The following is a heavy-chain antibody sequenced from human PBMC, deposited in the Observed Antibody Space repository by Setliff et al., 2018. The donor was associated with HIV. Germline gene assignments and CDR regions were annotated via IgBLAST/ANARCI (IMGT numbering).Heavy chain of an antibody. D-gene: IGHD6-13*01. J-gene: IGHJ4*02. CDR1: GGTFSSYV. V-gene: IGHV1-69*13. CDR2: IIPIFGTA. Sequence: VASVKVSCKASGGTFSSYVISWVRQAPGQGLEWMGGIIPIFGTANYAQKFQGRVTITADESTSTDYMELSSLRSEDTAVYYCAIGSSNWPHRPNNYYFDYWGQGTPVTVSS. CDR3: AIGSSNWPHRPNNYYFDY.